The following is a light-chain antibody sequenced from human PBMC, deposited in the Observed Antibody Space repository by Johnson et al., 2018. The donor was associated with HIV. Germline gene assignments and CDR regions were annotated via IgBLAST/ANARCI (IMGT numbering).Light chain of an antibody. J-gene: IGLJ1*01. CDR3: ETWDSSMSGV. CDR1: SSDIGNNY. CDR2: DND. Sequence: QSVLTQPPSLSAAPGQKVPISCSGSSSDIGNNYVSWYQHLPGTAPTLLIYDNDKRPSGIPDRFSGSKSGSSATLGIAGLQTGDAADYYGETWDSSMSGVFGTVTKVTGL. V-gene: IGLV1-51*01.